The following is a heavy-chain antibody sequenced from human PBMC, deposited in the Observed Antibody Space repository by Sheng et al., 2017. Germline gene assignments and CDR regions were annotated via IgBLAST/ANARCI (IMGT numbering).Heavy chain of an antibody. V-gene: IGHV3-48*01. CDR1: GFSFSSYS. D-gene: IGHD2-2*01. Sequence: EVQLVESGGGLVQPGGSLRLSCEASGFSFSSYSMSWVRQAPGKGLEWVSHVSTTSSHIYYTDSVKGRFTISRDNAKNSLYLQLNSLRAEDTAVYYCARVRYVSSWYFDSWGQGTVVTVSS. CDR3: ARVRYVSSWYFDS. J-gene: IGHJ4*02. CDR2: VSTTSSHI.